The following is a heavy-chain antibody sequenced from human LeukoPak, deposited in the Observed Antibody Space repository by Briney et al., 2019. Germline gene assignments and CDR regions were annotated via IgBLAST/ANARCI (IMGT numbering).Heavy chain of an antibody. D-gene: IGHD3-10*01. CDR3: VRGPSMVPNHFDY. CDR2: IYSGGST. V-gene: IGHV3-53*01. CDR1: GFTVSSNY. Sequence: GGSLRLSCAASGFTVSSNYMSWVRQAPGKGLEWVSVIYSGGSTYYADSVKGRFTISRDNSKNTLYLQMNSLRAEDTAVYYCVRGPSMVPNHFDYWGQGTLVTVSS. J-gene: IGHJ4*02.